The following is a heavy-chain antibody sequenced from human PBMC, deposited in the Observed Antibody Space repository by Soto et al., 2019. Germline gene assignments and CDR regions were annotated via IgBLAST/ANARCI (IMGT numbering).Heavy chain of an antibody. CDR3: ARDSAYCSSTSCPRIYYYYGMDV. V-gene: IGHV3-21*01. CDR1: GFTFSSYS. Sequence: EVQLVESGGGLVKPGGSLRLSCAASGFTFSSYSMNWVRQAPGKGLEWVSSISSSSSYIYYADSVKGRFTISRDNAKNSLYLQMNSLRAEDTAVYYCARDSAYCSSTSCPRIYYYYGMDVWGQGTTVTVSS. CDR2: ISSSSSYI. D-gene: IGHD2-2*01. J-gene: IGHJ6*02.